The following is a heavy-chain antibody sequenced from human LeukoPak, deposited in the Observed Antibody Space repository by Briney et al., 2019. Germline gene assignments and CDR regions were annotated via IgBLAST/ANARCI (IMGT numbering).Heavy chain of an antibody. D-gene: IGHD1-1*01. CDR1: GGSISSGDYY. V-gene: IGHV3-23*01. CDR2: ISGSGGST. CDR3: AKDGYDYYYYYMDV. Sequence: LSLTCTVSGGSISSGDYYWSWVRQAPGKGMEWASAISGSGGSTYYADSVMGRFTISRDNSKNTLYLQMNSLRAEDTAVYYCAKDGYDYYYYYMDVWGKGTTVTVSS. J-gene: IGHJ6*03.